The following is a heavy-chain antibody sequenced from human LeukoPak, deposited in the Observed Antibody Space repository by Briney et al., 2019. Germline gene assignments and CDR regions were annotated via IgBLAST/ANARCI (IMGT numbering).Heavy chain of an antibody. CDR1: GFAVINNY. D-gene: IGHD6-13*01. V-gene: IGHV3-53*01. CDR2: IYSGVGT. CDR3: AREAAAGPFDY. Sequence: PGGSLRLSCAASGFAVINNYMSWVRQAPGKGLEWVSIIYSGVGTDYTDSVKGRFTISRDNSKNTLYLQMNSLRAEDTAVYYCAREAAAGPFDYWGQGTLVTVSS. J-gene: IGHJ4*02.